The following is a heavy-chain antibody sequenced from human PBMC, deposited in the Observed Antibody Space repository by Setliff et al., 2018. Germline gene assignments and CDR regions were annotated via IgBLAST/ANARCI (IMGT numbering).Heavy chain of an antibody. CDR3: VRDRWKVIVNRGDDAFDL. D-gene: IGHD3-22*01. CDR1: RFTFSNYW. J-gene: IGHJ3*01. V-gene: IGHV3-7*01. CDR2: IKEDGSEK. Sequence: LSCAASRFTFSNYWMSWVRQAPGKGLEWVANIKEDGSEKYYVDSVKGRFTISRDNAKNSLDLQMNSLRGEDTAVYYCVRDRWKVIVNRGDDAFDLWGQGTMVTVSS.